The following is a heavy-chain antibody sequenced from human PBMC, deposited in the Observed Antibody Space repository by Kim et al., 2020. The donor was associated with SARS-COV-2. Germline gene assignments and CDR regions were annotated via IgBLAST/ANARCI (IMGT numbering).Heavy chain of an antibody. CDR2: ITSGIIDT. J-gene: IGHJ2*01. D-gene: IGHD5-18*01. CDR3: ARVPYSYDERALWYFDL. Sequence: GGSLRLSCAASGFTFRDYYMHWIRQAPGKGLEWVSYITSGIIDTNYGDSVKGRFTISRDNAKKSLYLQMNSLRAEDTAIYYCARVPYSYDERALWYFDLWGRGTLVTVSS. V-gene: IGHV3-11*03. CDR1: GFTFRDYY.